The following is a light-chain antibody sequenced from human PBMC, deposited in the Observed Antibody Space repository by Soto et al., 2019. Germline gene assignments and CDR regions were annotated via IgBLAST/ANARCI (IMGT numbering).Light chain of an antibody. V-gene: IGLV2-14*01. CDR2: EVS. Sequence: QSSLTQPASVSGSPGQSITISCSGTSSDVGGYNYVSWYQQHPGKAPKLMIYEVSHRPSGVSNRFSGSKSGNTASLTISGLQAEDEADYYCSSYTSSIVFVLFGGGTKLTV. CDR3: SSYTSSIVFVL. CDR1: SSDVGGYNY. J-gene: IGLJ2*01.